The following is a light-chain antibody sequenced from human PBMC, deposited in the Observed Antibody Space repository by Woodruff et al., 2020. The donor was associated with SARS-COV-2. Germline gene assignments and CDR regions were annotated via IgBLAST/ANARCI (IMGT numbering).Light chain of an antibody. CDR2: QDA. V-gene: IGLV3-1*01. J-gene: IGLJ2*01. CDR1: KLGDKF. Sequence: SGDKLGDKFVSWYQQKPGQSPVLVIHQDAKRPSGIPDRFSGSKSGTSASLAISGLQSEDEADYYCAAWDDSLNEVVFGGGTK. CDR3: AAWDDSLNEVV.